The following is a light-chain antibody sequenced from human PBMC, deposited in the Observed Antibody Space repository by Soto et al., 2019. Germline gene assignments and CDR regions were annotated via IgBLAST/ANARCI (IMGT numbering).Light chain of an antibody. CDR3: CSYAGSSTYV. J-gene: IGLJ1*01. CDR1: SSDVGSYNL. V-gene: IGLV2-23*02. Sequence: SVLTQPASVSGSPGQSITISCTGTSSDVGSYNLVSWYQQHPGKAPKLMIYEVSKRPSGVSNRFSGSKSGNTASLTISGLQAEDEADYYCCSYAGSSTYVLGTGTKAPS. CDR2: EVS.